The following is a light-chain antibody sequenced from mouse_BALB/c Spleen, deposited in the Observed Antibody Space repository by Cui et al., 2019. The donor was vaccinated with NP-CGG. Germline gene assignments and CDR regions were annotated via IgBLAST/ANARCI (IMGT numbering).Light chain of an antibody. J-gene: IGLJ1*01. CDR2: GIN. V-gene: IGLV1*01. CDR3: ALWYSNHWV. Sequence: QAVLTQETALTTSPGETVTLTCRSITGAVTTSNYANWVQEKPDHLFTGLIGGINNRTPGVPARFSGSLIGDKAALTITGAQTEDEAIYFCALWYSNHWVFGGGTKLTVL. CDR1: TGAVTTSNY.